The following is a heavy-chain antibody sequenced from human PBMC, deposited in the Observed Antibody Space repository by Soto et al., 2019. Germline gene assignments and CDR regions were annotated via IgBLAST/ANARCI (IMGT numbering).Heavy chain of an antibody. CDR2: IKQDGSEK. D-gene: IGHD3-3*01. CDR1: GFTFSSYW. CDR3: ARDQYYDFWSGYWRTLNWFDP. J-gene: IGHJ5*02. V-gene: IGHV3-7*01. Sequence: PGGSLRLSCAASGFTFSSYWMSWFRQAPGKGLEWVANIKQDGSEKYYVDSVKGRFTISRDNAKNSLYLQMNSLRAEDTAVYYCARDQYYDFWSGYWRTLNWFDPWGQGTLVTVSS.